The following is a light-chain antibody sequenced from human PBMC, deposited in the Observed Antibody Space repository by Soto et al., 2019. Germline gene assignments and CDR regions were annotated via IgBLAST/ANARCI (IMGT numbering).Light chain of an antibody. Sequence: IQVTQSPSSLSASVGDRVTITCRASQGIRHYLAWYQQKPGKVPKLLIYAASSLHSGVPSRFSGSGSGTDFTLTISSLQPEDFATYYCQQSYSTLITFGQGTRLE. J-gene: IGKJ5*01. CDR2: AAS. V-gene: IGKV1-39*01. CDR3: QQSYSTLIT. CDR1: QGIRHY.